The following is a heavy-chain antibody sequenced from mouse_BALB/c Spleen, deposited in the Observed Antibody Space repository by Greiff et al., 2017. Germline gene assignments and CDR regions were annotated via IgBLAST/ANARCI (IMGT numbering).Heavy chain of an antibody. D-gene: IGHD2-14*01. CDR1: GFTFSSFG. CDR3: AKDRYDEGYAMDY. V-gene: IGHV5-17*02. J-gene: IGHJ4*01. Sequence: EVNLVESGGGLVQPGGSRKLSCAASGFTFSSFGMHWVRQAPEKGLEWVAYISSGSSTIYYADTVKGRFTISRDNPKNTLFLQMTSLRSEDTAMYYCAKDRYDEGYAMDYWGQGTSVTVSS. CDR2: ISSGSSTI.